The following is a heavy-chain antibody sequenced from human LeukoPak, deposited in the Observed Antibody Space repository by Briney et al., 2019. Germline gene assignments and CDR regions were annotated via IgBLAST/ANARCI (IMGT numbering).Heavy chain of an antibody. D-gene: IGHD2/OR15-2a*01. V-gene: IGHV4-39*01. CDR3: ARGGLLSLPDY. CDR2: IYYSGST. CDR1: GGSISSSSYY. Sequence: SETLSLTCTVSGGSISSSSYYWGWIRQPPGKGLEWIGSIYYSGSTYYNPSLKSRVTISVDTSKNQFSLKLSSVTAADTAVYYCARGGLLSLPDYWGQGTLVTVSS. J-gene: IGHJ4*02.